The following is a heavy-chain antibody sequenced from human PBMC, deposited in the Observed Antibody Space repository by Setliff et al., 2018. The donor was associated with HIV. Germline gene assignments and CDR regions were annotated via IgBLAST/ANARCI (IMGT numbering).Heavy chain of an antibody. CDR1: GGSLRSGDYY. CDR3: ARDKGRPLHFDKNGYYRSATFDI. D-gene: IGHD3-3*01. V-gene: IGHV4-30-4*08. J-gene: IGHJ3*02. Sequence: SLPCTVPGGSLRSGDYYWSLISQSPEKGLEWIGYTFHTGYTYYNTSLQSRIIIPVDLSKNLLSLELPSVTAADTAIYSCARDKGRPLHFDKNGYYRSATFDIWGHGTRVTV. CDR2: TFHTGYT.